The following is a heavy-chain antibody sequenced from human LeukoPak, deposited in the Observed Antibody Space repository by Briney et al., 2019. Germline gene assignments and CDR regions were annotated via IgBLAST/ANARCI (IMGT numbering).Heavy chain of an antibody. CDR1: GFTFSSYW. CDR3: AKSGYNRFDY. CDR2: IQQDGSEK. J-gene: IGHJ4*02. D-gene: IGHD5-24*01. Sequence: GGSLRLSCAASGFTFSSYWMSWVRQAPGKGLEWVANIQQDGSEKYYVDSVKGRFTISRDNSKKTLYLQMNSLRAEDTAVYYCAKSGYNRFDYWGQGTLVTVSS. V-gene: IGHV3-7*03.